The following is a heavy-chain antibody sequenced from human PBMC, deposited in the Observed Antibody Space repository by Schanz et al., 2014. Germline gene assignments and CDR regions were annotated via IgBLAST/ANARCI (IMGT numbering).Heavy chain of an antibody. CDR2: INTASGNT. CDR3: ARGQRRTIGRPFGP. J-gene: IGHJ5*02. V-gene: IGHV1-3*04. Sequence: QVQLVQSGAEVKKPGASVKVSCKTSGYTFTDYPINWVRQAPGRRLEWMGWINTASGNTRYSEAFQGRVAMTRDVSISTAYMELSSLASEDTAVYYCARGQRRTIGRPFGPWGQGTLVTVSP. CDR1: GYTFTDYP. D-gene: IGHD6-25*01.